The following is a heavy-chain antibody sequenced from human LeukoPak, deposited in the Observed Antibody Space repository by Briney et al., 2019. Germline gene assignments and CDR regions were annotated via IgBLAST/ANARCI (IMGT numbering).Heavy chain of an antibody. V-gene: IGHV3-48*01. CDR1: GFTFSSYS. J-gene: IGHJ4*02. D-gene: IGHD3-22*01. CDR3: ARGSTYYDSSGQVPFDY. CDR2: ISGSSSTI. Sequence: GGSLRLSCAASGFTFSSYSMNWVRQAPGKGLEWGSYISGSSSTIYYADSVKGRFTISRDNGKNTLYLQMSSLRAEDTAVYYCARGSTYYDSSGQVPFDYWGQGTLVTVSS.